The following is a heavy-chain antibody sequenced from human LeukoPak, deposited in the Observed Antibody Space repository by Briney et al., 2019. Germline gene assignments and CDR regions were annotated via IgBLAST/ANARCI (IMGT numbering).Heavy chain of an antibody. CDR1: GFTFTDHY. D-gene: IGHD6-19*01. CDR3: AKDQEWLAADHFDY. CDR2: ADNSGSAT. V-gene: IGHV3-11*01. Sequence: GGSLRLSCAASGFTFTDHYMTWIRQAPGRGLEWVAYADNSGSATYYADSVQGRFTISRDNAKNSLYLQMNSLRAEDTAVYYCAKDQEWLAADHFDYWGQGTLVTVSS. J-gene: IGHJ4*02.